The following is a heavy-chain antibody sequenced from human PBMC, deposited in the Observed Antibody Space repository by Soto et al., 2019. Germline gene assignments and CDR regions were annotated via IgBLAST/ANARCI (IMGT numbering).Heavy chain of an antibody. V-gene: IGHV3-11*01. CDR3: ARSSLTYFEF. J-gene: IGHJ4*02. CDR1: GFTFSDYY. Sequence: PGGSLRLSCAASGFTFSDYYMSWIRQAPGKGLEWLAYISGSGSTTYYTDSVKGRFAISRDNARTSLYLQINSLRVEDSAVYYCARSSLTYFEFWGRGTLVTVSS. CDR2: ISGSGSTT.